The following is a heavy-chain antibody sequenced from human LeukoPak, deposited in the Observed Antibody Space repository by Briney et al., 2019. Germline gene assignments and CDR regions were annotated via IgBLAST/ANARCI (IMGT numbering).Heavy chain of an antibody. CDR2: ISIDGTIT. CDR3: ARETAVAGNYYSDY. D-gene: IGHD6-19*01. CDR1: GFTFTSYW. Sequence: GGSLRLSCAPSGFTFTSYWMHWVRQAPGKGLVWVSRISIDGTITTYADSVKGRFTTSRDNAKNTLYLQMNSLRAEDTAVYYCARETAVAGNYYSDYWGQGTLVTVSS. V-gene: IGHV3-74*01. J-gene: IGHJ4*02.